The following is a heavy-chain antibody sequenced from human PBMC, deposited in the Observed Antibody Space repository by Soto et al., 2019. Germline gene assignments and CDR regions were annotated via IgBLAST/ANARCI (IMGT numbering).Heavy chain of an antibody. Sequence: PSETLSLTRSVSDDSTKSEKYFRVLVRPPPGKGLEWIGSIYYRGNTYYNPSLQSRVTISVDTSKNQFSLKLSSVTAADTAVYYCARLSITMIVEYCFDYWGQGTLVTVSS. CDR3: ARLSITMIVEYCFDY. CDR2: IYYRGNT. V-gene: IGHV4-39*01. J-gene: IGHJ4*02. CDR1: DDSTKSEKYF. D-gene: IGHD3-22*01.